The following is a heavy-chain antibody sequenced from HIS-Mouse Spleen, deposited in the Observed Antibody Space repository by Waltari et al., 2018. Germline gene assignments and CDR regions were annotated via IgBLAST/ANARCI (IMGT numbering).Heavy chain of an antibody. CDR3: ARVRTGDPSYWYFDL. V-gene: IGHV4-34*01. D-gene: IGHD7-27*01. J-gene: IGHJ2*01. CDR1: GGSFSGYY. CDR2: TNHSGST. Sequence: QVQLQQWGAGLLKPSETLSLTCAVYGGSFSGYYWSWILQPPGKGLAWIGETNHSGSTNYHPSLKSRGTISVDTSKNQFSRTLSSVTAADTAVYYCARVRTGDPSYWYFDLWGRGTLVTVSS.